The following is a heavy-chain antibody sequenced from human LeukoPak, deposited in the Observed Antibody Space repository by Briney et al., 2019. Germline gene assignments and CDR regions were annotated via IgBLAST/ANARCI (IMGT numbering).Heavy chain of an antibody. D-gene: IGHD3-10*01. CDR2: IYSSGSTSGST. CDR1: GGSISSYY. Sequence: SETLSLTCTVSGGSISSYYWSWIRQPAGKGLEWIGRIYSSGSTSGSTNYNPSLKSRVTMSLDTSKNQFSLKLSSVTAADTAVYYCARGKVLWFGELLPFDYWGQGTLVTVSS. J-gene: IGHJ4*02. CDR3: ARGKVLWFGELLPFDY. V-gene: IGHV4-4*07.